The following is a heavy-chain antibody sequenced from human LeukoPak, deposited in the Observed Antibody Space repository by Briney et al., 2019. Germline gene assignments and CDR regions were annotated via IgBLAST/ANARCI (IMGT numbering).Heavy chain of an antibody. CDR2: IDEYGTTI. J-gene: IGHJ4*02. V-gene: IGHV3-74*01. D-gene: IGHD5-12*01. CDR1: GFTFSRYW. Sequence: PGGSLRLSCAASGFTFSRYWMHWVRQAPGKGLVWVSRIDEYGTTINYADSVKGRFTISRNNAGDTLFLQMNSLRAEDTGVYYCATDLSGRQDYWGQGTLVTVS. CDR3: ATDLSGRQDY.